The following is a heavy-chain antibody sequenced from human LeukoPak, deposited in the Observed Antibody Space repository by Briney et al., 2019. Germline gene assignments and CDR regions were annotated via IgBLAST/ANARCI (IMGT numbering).Heavy chain of an antibody. D-gene: IGHD6-13*01. CDR2: ISSSGSTI. J-gene: IGHJ5*02. Sequence: GGSLRLSCAASGFTVSDYYMSWIRQAPGKGLEWVSYISSSGSTIYYADSVKGRFTISRDNAKNSLYLQMNSLRAEDTAVYYCARAYSSSWYFDPRPNWFDPWGQGTLVTVSS. CDR3: ARAYSSSWYFDPRPNWFDP. V-gene: IGHV3-11*01. CDR1: GFTVSDYY.